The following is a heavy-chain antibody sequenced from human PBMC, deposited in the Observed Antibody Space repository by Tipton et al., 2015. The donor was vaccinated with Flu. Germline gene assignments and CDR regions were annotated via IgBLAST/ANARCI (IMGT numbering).Heavy chain of an antibody. CDR1: SGSISSGSYY. CDR2: VYTSGTT. J-gene: IGHJ3*02. V-gene: IGHV4-61*02. Sequence: TLSLTCTSGSISSGSYYWSWIRQPAGKGLEWIGRVYTSGTTIYNPSLKSRVTISIDTSKNHFSLNLSSVTAADTAVYYCARSAVEMATSGRDAFDIWGQGTMVTVSS. D-gene: IGHD5-24*01. CDR3: ARSAVEMATSGRDAFDI.